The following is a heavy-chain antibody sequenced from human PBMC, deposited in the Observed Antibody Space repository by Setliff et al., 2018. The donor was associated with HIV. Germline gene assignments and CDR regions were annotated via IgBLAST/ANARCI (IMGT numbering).Heavy chain of an antibody. Sequence: PSETLSLTCAVSGYSISSGYYWGWIRQPPGKGLEWIGSIYHSGSTYYNPSLKSRVTISVDTSKNQFSLKLNSVTAADTAVYYCARRYHDASGFYNSWGQGVLVTVSS. CDR1: GYSISSGYY. CDR2: IYHSGST. J-gene: IGHJ4*02. V-gene: IGHV4-38-2*01. CDR3: ARRYHDASGFYNS. D-gene: IGHD6-19*01.